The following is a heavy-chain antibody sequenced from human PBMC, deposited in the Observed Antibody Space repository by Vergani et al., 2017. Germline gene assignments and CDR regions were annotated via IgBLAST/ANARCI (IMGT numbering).Heavy chain of an antibody. Sequence: EVQLVETGGGLIQPGGSLRLSCAASGFTVSSNYMSWVRQAPGEGVEWGSVIYSGGSTYYADSVKGRFTISSDNSKNTLYLQMNSLRAADTAVYYCARGREYYFDYWGQGTLVTVSS. D-gene: IGHD3-10*01. V-gene: IGHV3-53*02. CDR2: IYSGGST. J-gene: IGHJ4*02. CDR3: ARGREYYFDY. CDR1: GFTVSSNY.